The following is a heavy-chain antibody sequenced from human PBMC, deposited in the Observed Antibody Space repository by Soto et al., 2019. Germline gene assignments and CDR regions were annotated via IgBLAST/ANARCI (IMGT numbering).Heavy chain of an antibody. CDR1: GFTFSNDW. Sequence: DVQLVESGGDLVQPGGSLRLSCAASGFTFSNDWMTWVRQTPGRGLEWVANMNQDGSEIFYVDSVKGRFSISRDNAKNSLYLQMNSLRPEDTALYFCARDYHGTFDFWGQGALVTVSS. CDR2: MNQDGSEI. V-gene: IGHV3-7*01. CDR3: ARDYHGTFDF. D-gene: IGHD3-10*01. J-gene: IGHJ4*02.